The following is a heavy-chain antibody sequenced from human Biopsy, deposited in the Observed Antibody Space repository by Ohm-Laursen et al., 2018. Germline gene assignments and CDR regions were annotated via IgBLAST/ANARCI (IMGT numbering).Heavy chain of an antibody. CDR1: GYPFITYG. Sequence: SSVKVSCKASGYPFITYGISWVRQAPGQGLEWMGWISAYNGHTKFARKFQDRATMTTDTSTTTAYMDLRSLRSDDTAVYYCARDPHGEGRDYGSYFDYWGQGTLVTVSS. V-gene: IGHV1-18*01. CDR3: ARDPHGEGRDYGSYFDY. J-gene: IGHJ4*02. CDR2: ISAYNGHT. D-gene: IGHD4-17*01.